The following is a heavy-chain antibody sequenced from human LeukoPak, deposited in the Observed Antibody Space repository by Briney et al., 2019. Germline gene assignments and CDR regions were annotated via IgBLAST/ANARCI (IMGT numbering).Heavy chain of an antibody. V-gene: IGHV4-59*11. Sequence: PSETLSLTCTVSGGSISGHYWSWIRQPPGKGLEWIGYIHYIGRTDYSPSLKSRVSLSVDLSKNQFSLKLSSVTAADTAVYYCATDYYCSSTSCPDDAFDIWGQGTMVTVSS. D-gene: IGHD2-2*01. J-gene: IGHJ3*02. CDR2: IHYIGRT. CDR3: ATDYYCSSTSCPDDAFDI. CDR1: GGSISGHY.